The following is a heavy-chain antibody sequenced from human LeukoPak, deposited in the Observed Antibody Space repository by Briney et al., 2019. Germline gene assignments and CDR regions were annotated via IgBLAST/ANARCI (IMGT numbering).Heavy chain of an antibody. J-gene: IGHJ6*02. CDR3: AKDATVITRNPLGSYYYYYGMDV. CDR1: GFTFDDYA. V-gene: IGHV3-9*01. D-gene: IGHD4-11*01. CDR2: ISWNSGSI. Sequence: PGRSLRLSCAASGFTFDDYAMHWVRQAPGKGLEWVSGISWNSGSIGYADSVKGRFTISRDNAKNSLYLQMNSLRAEDTALYYCAKDATVITRNPLGSYYYYYGMDVWGQGTTVTVSS.